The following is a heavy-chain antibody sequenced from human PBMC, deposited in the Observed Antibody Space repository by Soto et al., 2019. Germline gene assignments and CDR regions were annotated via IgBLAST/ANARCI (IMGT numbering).Heavy chain of an antibody. Sequence: SGFTVSSNYMSWVRQAPGKELEWVSVIYSGGSTYYADSVKGRFTISRDNSKNTLYLQMNSLRAEDTAVYYCAKPDGYSGSYYGAFDIWGQGTMVTVSS. V-gene: IGHV3-66*04. CDR1: GFTVSSNY. J-gene: IGHJ3*02. CDR3: AKPDGYSGSYYGAFDI. CDR2: IYSGGST. D-gene: IGHD1-26*01.